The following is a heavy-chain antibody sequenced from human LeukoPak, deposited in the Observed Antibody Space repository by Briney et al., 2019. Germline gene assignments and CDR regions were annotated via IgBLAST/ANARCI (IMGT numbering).Heavy chain of an antibody. CDR3: GKARYSGFAGDAFDI. CDR1: GFTFSNYA. CDR2: ISGSGGST. Sequence: PGGSLRLSCAASGFTFSNYALSWVRQAPGKGPEWVSSISGSGGSTPYADSVKGRFTISRDNSKNTLYLQMNSLRAEDTAVYYCGKARYSGFAGDAFDIWGQGTMVTVSS. V-gene: IGHV3-23*01. J-gene: IGHJ3*02. D-gene: IGHD1-26*01.